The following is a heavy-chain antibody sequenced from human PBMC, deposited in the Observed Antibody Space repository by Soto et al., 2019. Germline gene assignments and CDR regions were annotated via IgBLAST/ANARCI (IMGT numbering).Heavy chain of an antibody. D-gene: IGHD1-26*01. CDR2: ISGSGGST. CDR3: AKVGVSGSYLRSFDY. J-gene: IGHJ4*02. CDR1: GFTFSSYA. Sequence: GGSLRLSCAASGFTFSSYAMSWVRQAPGKGLEWVSAISGSGGSTYYADSVKGRFTISRDNSKNTLYLQMNSLRAEDTAVYYCAKVGVSGSYLRSFDYWGQGTLVTVSS. V-gene: IGHV3-23*01.